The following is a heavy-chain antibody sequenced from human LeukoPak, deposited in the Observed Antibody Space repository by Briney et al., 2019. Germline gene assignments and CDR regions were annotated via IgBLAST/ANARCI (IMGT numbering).Heavy chain of an antibody. CDR1: GVSVSNYY. J-gene: IGHJ1*01. V-gene: IGHV4-59*02. Sequence: SETLSLTCAVSGVSVSNYYLSWIRQYPGKELEWVWYIQCGGNTNYNASLKSRVTISVETTKIQFSLKLSYVTAADTAGYFCARDPGDYFHYWGQGTVVTVSS. CDR3: ARDPGDYFHY. CDR2: IQCGGNT. D-gene: IGHD7-27*01.